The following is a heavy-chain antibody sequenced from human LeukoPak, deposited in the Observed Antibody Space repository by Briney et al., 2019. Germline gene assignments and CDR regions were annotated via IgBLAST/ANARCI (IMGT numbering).Heavy chain of an antibody. D-gene: IGHD2-15*01. J-gene: IGHJ5*02. CDR2: ISAGSSDI. CDR1: GFSFSKYS. Sequence: PGGSLRLSCAASGFSFSKYSMNWVRQAPGKGLEWVSYISAGSSDIYYADSVKGRFTISRDNAKNSLYLQMNSLRADDTAVYYCARDGRGYYNWFDPWGQGTLVTVSS. CDR3: ARDGRGYYNWFDP. V-gene: IGHV3-21*05.